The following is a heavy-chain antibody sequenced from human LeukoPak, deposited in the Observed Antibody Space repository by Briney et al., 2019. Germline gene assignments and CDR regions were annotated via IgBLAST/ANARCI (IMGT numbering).Heavy chain of an antibody. Sequence: SETLSLTCTVSGGSISGYYWSWIRQPAGKGLEWIGRIYTSGSTNYNPSLKSRVTMSVDTSKNQFSLKLSSVTAADTAVYYCARDPEQQLGRAFDYWGQGTLVTVSS. J-gene: IGHJ4*02. CDR1: GGSISGYY. D-gene: IGHD6-13*01. V-gene: IGHV4-4*07. CDR2: IYTSGST. CDR3: ARDPEQQLGRAFDY.